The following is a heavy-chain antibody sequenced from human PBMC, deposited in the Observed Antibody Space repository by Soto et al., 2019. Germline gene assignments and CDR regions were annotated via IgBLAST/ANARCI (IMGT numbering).Heavy chain of an antibody. CDR3: ARGNDGYKRVYFDY. Sequence: SETLSLTCTVSGGSISSSSYYWGWIRQPPGKGLEWIGSIYYRGNTNYNPSLKSRVTISVDTSKNQFSLKLSSVTAADTAVYYCARGNDGYKRVYFDYWGQGTLVTVSS. J-gene: IGHJ4*02. CDR1: GGSISSSSYY. D-gene: IGHD5-12*01. CDR2: IYYRGNT. V-gene: IGHV4-39*07.